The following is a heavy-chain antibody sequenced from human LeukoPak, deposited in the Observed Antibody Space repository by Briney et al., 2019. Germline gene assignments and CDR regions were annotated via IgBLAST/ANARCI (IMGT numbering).Heavy chain of an antibody. CDR1: GYSFSGYY. CDR3: AREDYGDRRYSN. Sequence: ASVKVSCKASGYSFSGYYMHWVRQAPGQGLEWMGWINPNSGGTNYAQKFQGRVTMTRDTSISTAYMELSRLRSDDTAVYYCAREDYGDRRYSNWGQGALVTVSS. CDR2: INPNSGGT. D-gene: IGHD4-17*01. V-gene: IGHV1-2*02. J-gene: IGHJ4*02.